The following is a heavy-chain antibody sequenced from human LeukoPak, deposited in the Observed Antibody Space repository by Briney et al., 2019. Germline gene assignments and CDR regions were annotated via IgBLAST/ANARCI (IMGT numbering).Heavy chain of an antibody. D-gene: IGHD3-10*01. CDR2: ISAYNGNT. V-gene: IGHV1-18*01. J-gene: IGHJ4*02. CDR3: ARGLLYGSGSYLVDY. Sequence: ASVKVSCKASGYTFTNYGINWLRQAPGQGLEWMGWISAYNGNTNYAQRLQGRVTMTTDTSTSTAYMELSSLTSEDTAVYYCARGLLYGSGSYLVDYWGQGTLASVSS. CDR1: GYTFTNYG.